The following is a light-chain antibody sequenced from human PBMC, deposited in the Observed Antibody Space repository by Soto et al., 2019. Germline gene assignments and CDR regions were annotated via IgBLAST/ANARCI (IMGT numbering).Light chain of an antibody. J-gene: IGKJ1*01. CDR1: QSVSSSY. CDR3: HQYGSSPWT. CDR2: GAS. Sequence: EIVLTQSPGTLSLSPGERATLSCRASQSVSSSYLAWYQQKPGQAPRLLIYGASSRATGIPDRFSGSGSGTYFTLTISRLAPEDFAVYYCHQYGSSPWTFGQGTKVEIK. V-gene: IGKV3-20*01.